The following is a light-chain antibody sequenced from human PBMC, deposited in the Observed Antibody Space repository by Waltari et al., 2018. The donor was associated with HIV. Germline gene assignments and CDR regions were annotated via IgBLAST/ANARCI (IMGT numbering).Light chain of an antibody. Sequence: QSALTQPPSVSGSPGQSVTISCTGTSSDVGRYNRVSWYQQPPGTAPKPIIYEVTNRPSGVPDRFSGSKSGNTASLTISGLQAEDDADYYCSSYTNSTYVVFGGGTKLTVL. CDR1: SSDVGRYNR. CDR2: EVT. V-gene: IGLV2-18*02. CDR3: SSYTNSTYVV. J-gene: IGLJ2*01.